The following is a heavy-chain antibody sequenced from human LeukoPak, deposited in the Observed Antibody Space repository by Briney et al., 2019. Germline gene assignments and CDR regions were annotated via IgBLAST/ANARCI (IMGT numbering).Heavy chain of an antibody. CDR1: RGTFISYA. CDR3: ARGGYDRSHDY. D-gene: IGHD5-12*01. CDR2: IIPIFGTA. V-gene: IGHV1-69*05. Sequence: SVKVSCKASRGTFISYAISWVRQAPGQGGAWMGRIIPIFGTANDAQKFQGRVTITTDESTSTAYMELSSLRSEDTAVYYCARGGYDRSHDYWGQGTLVTVSS. J-gene: IGHJ4*02.